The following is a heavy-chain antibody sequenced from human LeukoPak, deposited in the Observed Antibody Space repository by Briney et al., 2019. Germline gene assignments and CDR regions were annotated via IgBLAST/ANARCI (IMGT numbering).Heavy chain of an antibody. V-gene: IGHV3-30*18. CDR3: AKDRSIYGSGSYCMDV. D-gene: IGHD3-10*01. CDR1: GFTFSRYG. Sequence: GGSLRLSCAASGFTFSRYGMHWVRQAPAKGLEWVALISYDGSNKYYADPVKGRFTISRDNSKNTLYLQMNSLRAEDTAVYYCAKDRSIYGSGSYCMDVWGQGTTVTVSS. CDR2: ISYDGSNK. J-gene: IGHJ6*02.